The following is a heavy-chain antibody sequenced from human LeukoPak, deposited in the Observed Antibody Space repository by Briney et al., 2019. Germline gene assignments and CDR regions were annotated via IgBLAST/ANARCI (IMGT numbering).Heavy chain of an antibody. Sequence: KRLEALKISCETSGYSFSGFWISWVRQMPGNGLEWMGRIVPSDSYTNYSPSSQGHVTISADKSISTAYLQWSSLKASDTAVYFCARHGRDSSAYYFHDGMDVWGQGTTVTVSS. V-gene: IGHV5-10-1*01. CDR3: ARHGRDSSAYYFHDGMDV. D-gene: IGHD3-22*01. CDR1: GYSFSGFW. CDR2: IVPSDSYT. J-gene: IGHJ6*02.